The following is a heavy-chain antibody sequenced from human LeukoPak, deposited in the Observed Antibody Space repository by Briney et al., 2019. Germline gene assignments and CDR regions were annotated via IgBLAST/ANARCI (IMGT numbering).Heavy chain of an antibody. J-gene: IGHJ3*02. Sequence: PGGSLRLSCAASGFTFDDYAMHWVRQAPGKGLEWVSGISWNSGSIGYADSEKGRFTISRDNAKNSLYLQMNSLRAEDTALYYCAKDIGSWAFDIWGQGTMVTVSS. V-gene: IGHV3-9*01. CDR2: ISWNSGSI. CDR3: AKDIGSWAFDI. D-gene: IGHD3-16*01. CDR1: GFTFDDYA.